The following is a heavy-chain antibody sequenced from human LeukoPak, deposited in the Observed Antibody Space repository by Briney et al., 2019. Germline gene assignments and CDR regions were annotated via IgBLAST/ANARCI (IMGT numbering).Heavy chain of an antibody. D-gene: IGHD3-22*01. CDR1: GRSISSSSYY. J-gene: IGHJ5*02. V-gene: IGHV4-39*07. CDR3: ARDISSGYYYDWFDP. CDR2: IYYSGST. Sequence: SETLSLTCTVSGRSISSSSYYWGWIRQPPGKGREWIGGIYYSGSTYYNPSLKSRVTISVDTSKNQFSLKLSSVTAADTAVYYCARDISSGYYYDWFDPWGQGTLVTVSS.